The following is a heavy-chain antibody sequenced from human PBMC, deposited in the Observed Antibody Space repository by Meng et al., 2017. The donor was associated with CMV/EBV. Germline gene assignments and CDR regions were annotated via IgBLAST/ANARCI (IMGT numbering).Heavy chain of an antibody. CDR3: ARVGRTSQTMIVVVPKESGAFDI. V-gene: IGHV3-21*01. CDR1: GFTFSSYA. D-gene: IGHD3-22*01. CDR2: ISSSSSYI. J-gene: IGHJ3*02. Sequence: GESLKISCAASGFTFSSYAMSWVRQAPGKGLEWVSSISSSSSYIYYADSVKGRFTISRDNAKNSLYLQMNSLRAEDTAVYYCARVGRTSQTMIVVVPKESGAFDIWGQGTMVTVSS.